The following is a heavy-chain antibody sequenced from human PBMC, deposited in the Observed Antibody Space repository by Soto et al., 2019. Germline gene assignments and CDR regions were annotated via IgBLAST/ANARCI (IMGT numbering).Heavy chain of an antibody. CDR3: AHRRGDGNIWYFDY. CDR2: IYWDDDK. D-gene: IGHD3-10*02. CDR1: GFSLSTSGVG. V-gene: IGHV2-5*02. J-gene: IGHJ4*02. Sequence: QITLKESGPTLVRPTQTLTLTCTFSGFSLSTSGVGVGWIRQPPGKALEWLALIYWDDDKHYSPSLKSRLTITKDTSKTQVVLTMTNMDPVDTATYYCAHRRGDGNIWYFDYWGQGTLVTVSS.